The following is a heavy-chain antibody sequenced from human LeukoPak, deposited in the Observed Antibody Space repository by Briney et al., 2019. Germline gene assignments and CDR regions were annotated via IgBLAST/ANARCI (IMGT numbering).Heavy chain of an antibody. V-gene: IGHV3-15*01. CDR1: GFTFSNAW. J-gene: IGHJ4*02. CDR3: TTAYYDFWSGYYRFDY. D-gene: IGHD3-3*01. Sequence: GGSLRVSCAASGFTFSNAWMSWVRQAPGKGLEWVGRIKSKTDGGTTDYAAPVKGRFTISRDDSKNTLYLQMNSLKTEDTAVYYCTTAYYDFWSGYYRFDYWGQGTLVTVSS. CDR2: IKSKTDGGTT.